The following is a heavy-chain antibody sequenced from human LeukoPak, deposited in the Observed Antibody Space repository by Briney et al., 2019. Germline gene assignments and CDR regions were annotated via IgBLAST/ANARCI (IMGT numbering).Heavy chain of an antibody. CDR1: GGSISSGGYY. CDR2: IYDSGST. D-gene: IGHD3-22*01. V-gene: IGHV4-31*03. J-gene: IGHJ4*02. Sequence: RPSETLSLTCTVSGGSISSGGYYWSWIRQHPGKGLEWIGYIYDSGSTYYNPSLKSRVTISVDTSKNQFSLKLSSVTAADTAVYYCARYYYDSSGYYHEALFDYWGQGTLVTVPS. CDR3: ARYYYDSSGYYHEALFDY.